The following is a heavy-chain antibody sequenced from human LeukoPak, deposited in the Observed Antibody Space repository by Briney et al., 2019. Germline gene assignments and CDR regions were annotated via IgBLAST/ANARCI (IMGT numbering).Heavy chain of an antibody. V-gene: IGHV4-30-2*01. J-gene: IGHJ4*02. CDR3: ARGYGQLWFFDY. Sequence: SETLSLTCDVSGGSISSGGYSWSWIRQPPGKGLEWIGYIYHSGSTYYNPSLKSRVTISVDKSKNQFSLKLSSVTAADTAVYYSARGYGQLWFFDYWGQGTLVTVSS. CDR1: GGSISSGGYS. D-gene: IGHD5-18*01. CDR2: IYHSGST.